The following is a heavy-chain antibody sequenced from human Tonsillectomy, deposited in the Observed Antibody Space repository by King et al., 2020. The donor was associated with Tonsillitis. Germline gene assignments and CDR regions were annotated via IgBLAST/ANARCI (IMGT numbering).Heavy chain of an antibody. CDR2: INSDGSRT. CDR1: GFTFSSYW. D-gene: IGHD6-13*01. Sequence: VQLVESGGGLVQPGGSLRLSCAASGFTFSSYWMHWVRQAPGKGLVWVSRINSDGSRTRYADSVKGRFTISRDNAKNTLYLQMNSLRAEDTAVYYCARDMAAVDPGNWFDPWGQGTLVTVSS. CDR3: ARDMAAVDPGNWFDP. V-gene: IGHV3-74*01. J-gene: IGHJ5*02.